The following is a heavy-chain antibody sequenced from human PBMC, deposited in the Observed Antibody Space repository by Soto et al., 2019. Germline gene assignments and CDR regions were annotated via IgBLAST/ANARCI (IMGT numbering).Heavy chain of an antibody. V-gene: IGHV1-69*13. CDR2: IIPVFGRA. CDR1: GCTVSSYA. Sequence: VKVSGKATGCTVSSYAISWVRRAPGQGLEWMGGIIPVFGRANYAQKFQGRVMITSDESTSTAYMQLSSLRSEDTAVYYCARNMITFGGVPSAMDVWGQGTTVTVSS. D-gene: IGHD3-16*01. J-gene: IGHJ6*02. CDR3: ARNMITFGGVPSAMDV.